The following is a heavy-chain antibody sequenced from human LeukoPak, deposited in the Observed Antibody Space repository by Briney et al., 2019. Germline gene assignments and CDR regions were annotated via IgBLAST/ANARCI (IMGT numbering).Heavy chain of an antibody. Sequence: SETLSLTCTVSGGSMSPYHWGWIRQPPGKGLEWTGYIYYSGSTNYNPSLKSRVTISVDTSKNQFSLKLSSVTAADTAVYYCARRGSSYYYDSSGYYYDHWGQGTLVTVSS. V-gene: IGHV4-59*08. D-gene: IGHD3-22*01. CDR2: IYYSGST. J-gene: IGHJ5*02. CDR3: ARRGSSYYYDSSGYYYDH. CDR1: GGSMSPYH.